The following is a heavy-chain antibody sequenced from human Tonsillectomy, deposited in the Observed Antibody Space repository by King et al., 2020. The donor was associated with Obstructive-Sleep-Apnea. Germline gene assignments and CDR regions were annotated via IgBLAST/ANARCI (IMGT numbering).Heavy chain of an antibody. CDR3: THLETVMAHDY. CDR2: IYWDDDK. Sequence: QFTLKESGPTLVKPTQTLTLTCTFSGFSLSTSGVGVAWIRQPPGKALEWLALIYWDDDKRYSPSLKSRLTITKDTSKNQVVLTMTNMDPMDTATYYCTHLETVMAHDYWGQGTLVTVSS. V-gene: IGHV2-5*02. CDR1: GFSLSTSGVG. D-gene: IGHD5-18*01. J-gene: IGHJ4*02.